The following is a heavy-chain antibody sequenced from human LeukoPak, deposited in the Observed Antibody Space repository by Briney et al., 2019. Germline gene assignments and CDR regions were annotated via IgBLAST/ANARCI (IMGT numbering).Heavy chain of an antibody. Sequence: SETLSLTCTVSGGSISSGGYFWSWIRQPPGKALEWIGYIYHGGSTSYNPSLKSRVTISVDRSKNQFSLKLTSVTAADTAVYYCARVPSIAARPVDYWGQGTLVTVSS. V-gene: IGHV4-30-2*01. D-gene: IGHD6-6*01. J-gene: IGHJ4*02. CDR2: IYHGGST. CDR1: GGSISSGGYF. CDR3: ARVPSIAARPVDY.